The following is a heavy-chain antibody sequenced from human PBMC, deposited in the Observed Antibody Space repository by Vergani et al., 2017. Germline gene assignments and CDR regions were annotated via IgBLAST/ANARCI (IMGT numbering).Heavy chain of an antibody. CDR3: ARLSLRGWFDP. CDR2: IYYSGST. J-gene: IGHJ5*02. D-gene: IGHD3-3*02. V-gene: IGHV4-59*04. Sequence: VQLVESGGGLIQPGGSLRLSCAASGFTVSSNYMSWVRQPPGKGLEWIGSIYYSGSTYYNPSLKSRVTMSVDTSKNQFSLKLTSVTAADTAVYYCARLSLRGWFDPWGQGTLVTVSS. CDR1: GFTVSSNY.